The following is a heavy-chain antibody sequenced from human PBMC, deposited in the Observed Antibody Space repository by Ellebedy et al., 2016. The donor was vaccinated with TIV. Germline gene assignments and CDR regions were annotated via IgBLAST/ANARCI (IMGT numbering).Heavy chain of an antibody. CDR3: ARGSGGSFGMDV. J-gene: IGHJ6*02. CDR1: GYTFTSFG. Sequence: AASVKVSCKASGYTFTSFGITWVRHAPGQGPEWMGWIGTYSGHTNYARKFQGRVTMTTDTFTSTAYMELRSLTSDDTGVYYCARGSGGSFGMDVWGQGTTVTVS. CDR2: IGTYSGHT. V-gene: IGHV1-18*01. D-gene: IGHD1-26*01.